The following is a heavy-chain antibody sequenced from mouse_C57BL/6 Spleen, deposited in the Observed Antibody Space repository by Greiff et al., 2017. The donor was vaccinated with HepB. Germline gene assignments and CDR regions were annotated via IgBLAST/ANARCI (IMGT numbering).Heavy chain of an antibody. CDR2: ISSGSSNI. Sequence: EVKLVESGGGLVKPGGSLKLSCAASGFTFSDYGMHWVRQAPEKGLEWVAYISSGSSNIYYADTVKGRFTISRDNAKNTLFLQMTSLRSEDTAMYYCARVYYDYDEGEYYFDYWGQGTTLTVSS. CDR1: GFTFSDYG. CDR3: ARVYYDYDEGEYYFDY. V-gene: IGHV5-17*01. J-gene: IGHJ2*01. D-gene: IGHD2-4*01.